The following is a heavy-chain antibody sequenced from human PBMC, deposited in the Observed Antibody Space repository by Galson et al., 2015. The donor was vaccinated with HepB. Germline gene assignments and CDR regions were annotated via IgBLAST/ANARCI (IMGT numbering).Heavy chain of an antibody. D-gene: IGHD4-23*01. J-gene: IGHJ4*02. Sequence: SLRLSCAASGFTFSSYAMHWVRQAPGKGLEWVAVISYDGSNKYYADSVKGRFTISRDNSKNTLYLQMNSLRAEDTAVYYCARAPMTTVDLFDYWGQGTLVTVSS. CDR3: ARAPMTTVDLFDY. V-gene: IGHV3-30-3*01. CDR2: ISYDGSNK. CDR1: GFTFSSYA.